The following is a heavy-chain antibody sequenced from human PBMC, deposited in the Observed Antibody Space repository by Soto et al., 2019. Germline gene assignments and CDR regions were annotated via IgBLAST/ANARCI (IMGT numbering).Heavy chain of an antibody. V-gene: IGHV3-30*14. J-gene: IGHJ4*02. Sequence: QAHLVESGGGVVQPGRSLGLSCAASGFTFSRYAMHWVRQAPGKGLEWVALITSDGSRRDYADSVKGRFTISRDNSKNTLYFQMNSLRPEDTAVYYCVRDNWSDRTLFDYGGQGTLVTVAS. CDR1: GFTFSRYA. CDR2: ITSDGSRR. CDR3: VRDNWSDRTLFDY. D-gene: IGHD1-20*01.